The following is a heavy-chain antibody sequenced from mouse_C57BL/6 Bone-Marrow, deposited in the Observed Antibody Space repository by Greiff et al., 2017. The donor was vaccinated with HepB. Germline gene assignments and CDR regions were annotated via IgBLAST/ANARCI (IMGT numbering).Heavy chain of an antibody. CDR3: ARMSPAFDS. D-gene: IGHD1-2*01. CDR1: GFNIKDTY. CDR2: IYPANGST. V-gene: IGHV14-3*02. J-gene: IGHJ2*01. Sequence: VQLQQSGAELVKPGASVKLSCTASGFNIKDTYMHWVKQRPEQGLEWIGRIYPANGSTKYDPKFQGKATITADTSSNIAYLHLSSLTAEDTAVYYCARMSPAFDSWGQGTPLAVSS.